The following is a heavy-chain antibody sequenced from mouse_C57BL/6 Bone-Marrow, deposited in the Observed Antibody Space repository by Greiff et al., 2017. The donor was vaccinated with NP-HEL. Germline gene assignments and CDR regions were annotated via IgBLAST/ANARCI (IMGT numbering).Heavy chain of an antibody. D-gene: IGHD4-1*01. CDR2: IRNKANNHAT. CDR1: GFTFSDAW. J-gene: IGHJ3*01. Sequence: EVQRVESGGGLVQPGGSMKLSCAASGFTFSDAWMDWVRQSPEKGLEWVAEIRNKANNHATYYAESVKGRFTISRDDSKSSVYLQMNSLRAEDTGIYYCTPLTGKGAWFAYWGQGTLVTVSA. V-gene: IGHV6-6*01. CDR3: TPLTGKGAWFAY.